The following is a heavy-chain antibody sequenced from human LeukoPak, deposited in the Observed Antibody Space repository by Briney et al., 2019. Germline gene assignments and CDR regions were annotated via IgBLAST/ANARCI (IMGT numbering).Heavy chain of an antibody. CDR1: GFTFSSYS. Sequence: GGSLRLSCAASGFTFSSYSMNWVRQAPGKGLEWVSSISSSSSYIYYADSVKGRFTISRDNAKNSLYLPMNSLRAEDTAVYYCARAQRDYFDYWGQGTLVTVSS. CDR2: ISSSSSYI. J-gene: IGHJ4*02. V-gene: IGHV3-21*01. CDR3: ARAQRDYFDY.